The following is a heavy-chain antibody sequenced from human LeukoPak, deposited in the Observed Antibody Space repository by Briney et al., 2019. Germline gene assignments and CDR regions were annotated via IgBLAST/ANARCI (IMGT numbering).Heavy chain of an antibody. D-gene: IGHD5-12*01. J-gene: IGHJ4*02. Sequence: TGGSLRLSCAVSGFTFSSYWMHWVRQAPGKGLVWVSRISADGSSTAYADSVKGRFTISRDNAKNTLYLQMNSLRAEDTAVYYCARDQGGYDDYWGQGTLVTVST. V-gene: IGHV3-74*01. CDR1: GFTFSSYW. CDR3: ARDQGGYDDY. CDR2: ISADGSST.